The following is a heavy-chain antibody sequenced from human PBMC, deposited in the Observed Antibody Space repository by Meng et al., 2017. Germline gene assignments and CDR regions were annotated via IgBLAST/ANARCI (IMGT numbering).Heavy chain of an antibody. CDR1: GGSFSGYY. J-gene: IGHJ4*02. Sequence: VQLHRWGAGLLEPSRSLSLACAVYGGSFSGYYWSWIRQPPGKGLEWIGELNHSGSTNYNPSLKSRVTISVDTSKNQFSLKLSSVTAADTAVYYCARGVRLPDYWGQGTLVTVSS. CDR2: LNHSGST. D-gene: IGHD2-15*01. CDR3: ARGVRLPDY. V-gene: IGHV4-34*01.